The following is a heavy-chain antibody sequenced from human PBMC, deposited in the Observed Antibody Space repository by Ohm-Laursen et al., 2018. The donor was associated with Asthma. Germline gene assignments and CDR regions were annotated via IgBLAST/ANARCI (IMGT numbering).Heavy chain of an antibody. J-gene: IGHJ3*02. Sequence: SLRLSCAASGFTFSSYAMSWVRQAPGKGLEWVSEISGTGGNTYYADSVKGRYTISRDNSKNTLYLQMNSLRAEDTAEYYCAKNRGYEEDAFDMWGQETMVTVSS. V-gene: IGHV3-23*01. CDR1: GFTFSSYA. CDR3: AKNRGYEEDAFDM. D-gene: IGHD1-1*01. CDR2: ISGTGGNT.